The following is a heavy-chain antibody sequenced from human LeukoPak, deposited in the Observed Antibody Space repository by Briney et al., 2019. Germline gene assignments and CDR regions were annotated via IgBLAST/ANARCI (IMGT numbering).Heavy chain of an antibody. V-gene: IGHV3-30*02. CDR1: GFTFSSYG. J-gene: IGHJ4*02. CDR2: IRYDGSNK. CDR3: AKDPSPMVNGFDY. D-gene: IGHD2-8*01. Sequence: PGGSLRLSCAASGFTFSSYGMHWVRQAPGKGLEWVAFIRYDGSNKYYADSVKGRFTISRDNSKNTLYLQMNSLRAEDTAVYYCAKDPSPMVNGFDYWGQGTLVTVSS.